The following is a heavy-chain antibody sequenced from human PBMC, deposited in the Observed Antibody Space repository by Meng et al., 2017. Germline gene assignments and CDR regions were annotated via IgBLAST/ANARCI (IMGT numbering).Heavy chain of an antibody. CDR1: GYTFTSYD. V-gene: IGHV1-8*01. D-gene: IGHD3-3*01. J-gene: IGHJ6*02. CDR2: MNPNSGNT. CDR3: ARGTNYDFWDGYYFSPRTNYYYYGMDV. Sequence: ASVKVSCKASGYTFTSYDINWVRQATGQGLEWMGWMNPNSGNTGYAQKFQGRVTMTRNTSISTAYMELSSLRSEDTAVYYCARGTNYDFWDGYYFSPRTNYYYYGMDVWGQGTTVTVSS.